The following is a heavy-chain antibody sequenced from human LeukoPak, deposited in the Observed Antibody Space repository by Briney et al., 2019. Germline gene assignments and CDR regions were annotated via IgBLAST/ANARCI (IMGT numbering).Heavy chain of an antibody. CDR3: ARGWGIVVENAFDI. V-gene: IGHV1-8*01. CDR1: GYTCTSYD. Sequence: ASVNVSCKASGYTCTSYDINWVRQATGQGREWMGWMNPNSGNTGYAQKFQGRVTMTRNTSISTAYMELSSLRSEDTAVYYCARGWGIVVENAFDIWGQGTMVTVSS. CDR2: MNPNSGNT. J-gene: IGHJ3*02. D-gene: IGHD3-22*01.